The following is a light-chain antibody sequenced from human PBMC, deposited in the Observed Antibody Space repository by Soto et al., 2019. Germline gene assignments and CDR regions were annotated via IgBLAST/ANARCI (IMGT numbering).Light chain of an antibody. CDR3: QQRSNWPL. Sequence: EIVMTQSPATLSVSPGERATLSCRASQSVRSNLAWYQQKPGQAPRLLIYDASNRATGIPARFSGSGSGTDFTLTISSLEPEDFAVYYCQQRSNWPLFGGGTKVDIK. CDR1: QSVRSN. V-gene: IGKV3-11*01. CDR2: DAS. J-gene: IGKJ4*01.